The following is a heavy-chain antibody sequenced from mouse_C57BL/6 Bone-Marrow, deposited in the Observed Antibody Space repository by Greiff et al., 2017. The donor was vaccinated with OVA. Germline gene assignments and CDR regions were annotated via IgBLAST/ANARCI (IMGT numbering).Heavy chain of an antibody. J-gene: IGHJ2*01. Sequence: EVKLVESGEGLVKPGGSLKLSCAASGFTFSSYAMSWVRQTPEKRLEWVAYISSGGDYIYYADTVKGRFTISRDNARNTLYLQMSSLKSDDTAMYYCTRSPYYYGSSFDYWGQGTTLTVSS. V-gene: IGHV5-9-1*02. CDR2: ISSGGDYI. CDR3: TRSPYYYGSSFDY. D-gene: IGHD1-1*01. CDR1: GFTFSSYA.